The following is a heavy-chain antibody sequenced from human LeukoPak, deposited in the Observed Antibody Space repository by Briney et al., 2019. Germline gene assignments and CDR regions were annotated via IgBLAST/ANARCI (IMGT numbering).Heavy chain of an antibody. CDR3: ARVAADKRFYFDY. CDR1: GFTFSSYA. D-gene: IGHD6-13*01. J-gene: IGHJ4*02. CDR2: ISGSGGST. Sequence: GGSLRLSCAASGFTFSSYAMSWVRQAPGKGLEWVSAISGSGGSTYYADSVKGRFTISRDNSKNSLYLQMNSLRAEDTALYHCARVAADKRFYFDYWGQGTLVTVSS. V-gene: IGHV3-23*01.